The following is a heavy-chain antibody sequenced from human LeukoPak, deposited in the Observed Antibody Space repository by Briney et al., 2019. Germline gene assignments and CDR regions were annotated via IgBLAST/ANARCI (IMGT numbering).Heavy chain of an antibody. D-gene: IGHD3-10*01. CDR2: MYYTGPT. CDR1: DDSFSRSTYY. V-gene: IGHV4-39*02. Sequence: SETLSLTCSVFDDSFSRSTYYWAWLRQPPGKGLEWIATMYYTGPTYYNPSLESRLGISIDTSKNLFSLKLRSVTAADTATYYCARVPGVYTNYFDYWGPGALVTVSS. CDR3: ARVPGVYTNYFDY. J-gene: IGHJ4*02.